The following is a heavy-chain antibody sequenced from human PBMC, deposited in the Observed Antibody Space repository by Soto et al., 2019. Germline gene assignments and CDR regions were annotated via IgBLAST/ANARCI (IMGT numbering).Heavy chain of an antibody. CDR2: ISISSSDR. J-gene: IGHJ4*01. CDR3: VRGMNPLF. Sequence: GSLRLAGSASGFTLRTYTMNWVRQAPGKGLEWVSSISISSSDRYYADSVRGRFTISRDNAKNALYLQMNSLRADDTAVYFCVRGMNPLFGGQGTLVTVYS. CDR1: GFTLRTYT. V-gene: IGHV3-21*06.